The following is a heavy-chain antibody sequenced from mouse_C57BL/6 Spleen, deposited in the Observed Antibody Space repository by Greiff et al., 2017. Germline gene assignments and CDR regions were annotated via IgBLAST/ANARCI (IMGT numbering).Heavy chain of an antibody. V-gene: IGHV1-59*01. CDR1: GYTFTSYW. D-gene: IGHD1-1*01. J-gene: IGHJ4*01. CDR3: ARCPYYGSSYKRIYYAMDY. CDR2: IDPSDSYT. Sequence: QVQLQQPGAELVRPGTSVKLSCKASGYTFTSYWMHWVKQMPGQGLEWIGVIDPSDSYTNYNQKFKGKATLTVDTSSSTAYMQLSSLTSEDSAVYYCARCPYYGSSYKRIYYAMDYWGQGTSVTVSS.